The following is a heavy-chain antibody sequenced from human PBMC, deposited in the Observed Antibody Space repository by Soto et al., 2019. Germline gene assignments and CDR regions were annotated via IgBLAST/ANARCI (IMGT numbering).Heavy chain of an antibody. D-gene: IGHD1-26*01. CDR2: IYYSGST. CDR3: ARAPGSGRGELYY. CDR1: GGSISRVGYY. V-gene: IGHV4-31*03. J-gene: IGHJ4*02. Sequence: QVQLQESGPGLVKPSQTMSLTCTVSGGSISRVGYYWSWIRQHPGKGLEWIGYIYYSGSTYYNPSLMIRVTISVATAKNQFSLKLSSVTAEDTAVYYCARAPGSGRGELYYWGQGTLVTVSS.